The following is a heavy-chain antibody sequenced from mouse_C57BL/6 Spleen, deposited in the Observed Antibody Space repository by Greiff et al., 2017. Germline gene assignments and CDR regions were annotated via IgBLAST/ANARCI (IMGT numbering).Heavy chain of an antibody. D-gene: IGHD4-1*01. V-gene: IGHV3-6*01. Sequence: VQLQESGPGLVKPSQSLSLTCSVTGYSITSGYYWNWIRQFPGNKLEWMGCISYDGSNNYNPSLKNRISITRDTSKNQFFLKLTSVTTEDTATYYCARDGWDVHAMDYWGQGTSVTVAS. CDR1: GYSITSGYY. CDR3: ARDGWDVHAMDY. J-gene: IGHJ4*01. CDR2: ISYDGSN.